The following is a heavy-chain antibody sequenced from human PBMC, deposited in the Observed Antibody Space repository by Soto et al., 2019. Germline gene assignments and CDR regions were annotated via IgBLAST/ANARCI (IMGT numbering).Heavy chain of an antibody. CDR3: ARDDSQRRSLIYGMDV. CDR2: IYYSGST. Sequence: SETLSLTCTVSGGSISSGDYYWSWIRQPPGKGLEWIGYIYYSGSTYYNPSLKSRVMILVDMSKNQFSLKLSSVTAADTAVYYCARDDSQRRSLIYGMDVWGQGIKVTVSS. D-gene: IGHD3-16*01. V-gene: IGHV4-30-4*01. J-gene: IGHJ6*02. CDR1: GGSISSGDYY.